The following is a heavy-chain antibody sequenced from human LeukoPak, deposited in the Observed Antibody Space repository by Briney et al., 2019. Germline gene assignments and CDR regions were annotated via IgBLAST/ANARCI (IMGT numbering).Heavy chain of an antibody. J-gene: IGHJ4*02. Sequence: PGGSLRLSCAASGFTFSSYSVNWVRRAPGKGLEWVSSISSSSSYIYYADSVKGRFTISRDNAKNSLYLQMNSLRAEDTAVYYCARAGCTNGVCFGTYYFDYWGQGTLVTVSS. V-gene: IGHV3-21*01. CDR3: ARAGCTNGVCFGTYYFDY. CDR1: GFTFSSYS. CDR2: ISSSSSYI. D-gene: IGHD2-8*01.